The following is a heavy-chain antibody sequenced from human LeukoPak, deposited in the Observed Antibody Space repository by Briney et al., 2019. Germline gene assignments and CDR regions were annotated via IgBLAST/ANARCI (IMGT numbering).Heavy chain of an antibody. Sequence: GGSLRLSCAASGFTVSSNYMSWVRQAPGKGLEWVSVIYSGGSTYYADSVQGRFTISRDNSKNTLYLQMNSLRAEDTAVYYCARDLYYDSSGYYRAAFDIWGQGTMVTVSS. CDR2: IYSGGST. CDR1: GFTVSSNY. V-gene: IGHV3-53*01. D-gene: IGHD3-22*01. CDR3: ARDLYYDSSGYYRAAFDI. J-gene: IGHJ3*02.